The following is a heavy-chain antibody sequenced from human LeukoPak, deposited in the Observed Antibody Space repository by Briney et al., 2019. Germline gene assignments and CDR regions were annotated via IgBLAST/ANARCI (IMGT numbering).Heavy chain of an antibody. Sequence: SETLSLTCTVSGGSISSSSYYWGWIRQPPGKGLEWMGCIYYSGSTYYNPSLKSRVTISVDTSKNQFSLKLSSVTAADTAVYYCATTPSLNTAMVNVDYWGQGTLVTVSS. V-gene: IGHV4-39*01. J-gene: IGHJ4*02. CDR1: GGSISSSSYY. CDR3: ATTPSLNTAMVNVDY. D-gene: IGHD5-18*01. CDR2: IYYSGST.